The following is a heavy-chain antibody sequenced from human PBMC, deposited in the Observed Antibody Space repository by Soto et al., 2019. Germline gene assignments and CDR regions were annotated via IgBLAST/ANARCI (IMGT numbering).Heavy chain of an antibody. J-gene: IGHJ2*01. V-gene: IGHV3-30-3*01. Sequence: QVQLVESGGGVVQPGRSLRLSCAASGFTFSSYAMHWVRQAPGKGLEWVAVISYDGSNKYYADSVKGRFTISRDNSKNTLYLQMNSLRAEDTAVYYCARGRAVAGGFYFDLWVRGTLVTVSS. CDR1: GFTFSSYA. CDR3: ARGRAVAGGFYFDL. D-gene: IGHD6-19*01. CDR2: ISYDGSNK.